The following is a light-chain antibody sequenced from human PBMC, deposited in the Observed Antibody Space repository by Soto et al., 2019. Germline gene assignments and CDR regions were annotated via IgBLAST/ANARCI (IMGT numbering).Light chain of an antibody. Sequence: QTVVTQPASVSGSPGQSITISCTGTSSDVGGFDYVSWYQQHPGEAPKLMISEVSNRPSGVSSRFSGSKSANTASLTISGLQAEDEAYYYCASYASSTAVVFGGGTKVTVL. CDR3: ASYASSTAVV. CDR2: EVS. J-gene: IGLJ2*01. V-gene: IGLV2-14*01. CDR1: SSDVGGFDY.